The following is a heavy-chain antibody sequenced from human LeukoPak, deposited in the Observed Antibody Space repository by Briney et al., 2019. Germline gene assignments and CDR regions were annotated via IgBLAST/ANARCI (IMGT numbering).Heavy chain of an antibody. CDR1: GGSISSSSYY. Sequence: ASETLSLTCTVSGGSISSSSYYWGWIRQPPGKGLEWIGYIYYSGGTNYNPSLKSRVTISVDTSKNQFSLKLSSVTAADTAVYYCATSTEGGSGYFDYWGQGTMVTVSS. D-gene: IGHD3-10*01. CDR2: IYYSGGT. J-gene: IGHJ4*03. CDR3: ATSTEGGSGYFDY. V-gene: IGHV4-61*05.